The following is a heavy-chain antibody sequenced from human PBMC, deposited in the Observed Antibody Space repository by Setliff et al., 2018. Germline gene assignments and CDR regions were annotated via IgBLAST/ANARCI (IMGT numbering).Heavy chain of an antibody. J-gene: IGHJ4*02. CDR3: VKDKWMGTTSTFDH. CDR1: GGTFSSYT. CDR2: INPNSGGT. D-gene: IGHD4-17*01. Sequence: GASVKVSCKASGGTFSSYTITWVRQAPGQGLEWMGWINPNSGGTNYAQKFQGRVTMTRDPSISTAYMELNSLRSDDTAEYFCVKDKWMGTTSTFDHWGRGTLVTVSS. V-gene: IGHV1-2*02.